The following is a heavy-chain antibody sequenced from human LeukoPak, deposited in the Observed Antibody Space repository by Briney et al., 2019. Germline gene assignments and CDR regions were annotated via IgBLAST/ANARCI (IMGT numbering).Heavy chain of an antibody. J-gene: IGHJ4*02. CDR3: ARAEGYCSSTSCYGLGLDY. Sequence: GRSLRLSCAASGFTFSSYGMHWVRQAPGKGLEWVAVIWYDGSNKYYADSVKGRFTISRDNSKNTPYLQMNSLRAEDTAVYYCARAEGYCSSTSCYGLGLDYWGQGTLVTVSS. D-gene: IGHD2-2*01. CDR1: GFTFSSYG. CDR2: IWYDGSNK. V-gene: IGHV3-33*01.